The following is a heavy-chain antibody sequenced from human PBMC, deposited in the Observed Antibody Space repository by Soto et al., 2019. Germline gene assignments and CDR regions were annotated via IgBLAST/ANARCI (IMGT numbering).Heavy chain of an antibody. Sequence: QVQLVQSGTEVKKPGASVKVSCKASGYTFLDFYIHWVRQAPGQGLEWMGFINPSGGGSTYAQQFKGGLTMTRDASTSTVYMELISLRSEDTAIYYCARDKPFSAGYWGQGTLVT. CDR3: ARDKPFSAGY. D-gene: IGHD3-3*02. V-gene: IGHV1-46*01. J-gene: IGHJ4*02. CDR1: GYTFLDFY. CDR2: INPSGGGS.